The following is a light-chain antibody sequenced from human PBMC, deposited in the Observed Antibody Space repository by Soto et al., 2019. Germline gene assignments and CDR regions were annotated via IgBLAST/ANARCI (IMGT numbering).Light chain of an antibody. V-gene: IGKV3-20*01. CDR3: KQYGSSPMYF. CDR2: RAS. J-gene: IGKJ2*01. CDR1: QSVAANF. Sequence: IVLTQSPGTLSLSPGERATLSCRASQSVAANFLAWYQLKSGQAPRPFIYRASTRSTGIPDRFGGSGSGTDFTLTISRLEPEDFAVYYCKQYGSSPMYFFGQGTKLEIK.